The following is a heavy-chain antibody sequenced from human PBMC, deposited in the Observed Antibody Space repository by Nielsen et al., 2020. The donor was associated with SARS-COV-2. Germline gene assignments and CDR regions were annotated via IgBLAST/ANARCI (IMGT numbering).Heavy chain of an antibody. Sequence: GGSLRLSCAASGFTFSAYAMIWVRQAAGKGLEWVSAVSGDVAHTTYYADSVKGRFTISRDNSKNTLYLQMNSLRAEDTAVYYCARGGSGSYYYGMDVWGQGTTVTVSS. CDR1: GFTFSAYA. CDR2: VSGDVAHTT. D-gene: IGHD3-10*01. CDR3: ARGGSGSYYYGMDV. V-gene: IGHV3-23*01. J-gene: IGHJ6*02.